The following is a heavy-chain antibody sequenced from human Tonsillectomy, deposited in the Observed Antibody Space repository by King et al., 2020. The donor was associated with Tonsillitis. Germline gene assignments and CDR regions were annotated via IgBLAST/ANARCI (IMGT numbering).Heavy chain of an antibody. V-gene: IGHV4-30-4*01. CDR3: ARERFDFWTGYYSYFDS. J-gene: IGHJ4*02. CDR2: IYYSGST. Sequence: QLQESGPGLVKPSQTLSLTCTVSGGSISRGDYYWSWIRQPPGKGLEWIGYIYYSGSTYYNPSLKSRVMISVDMSKNQLSLKLTSVTAADTAMYYCARERFDFWTGYYSYFDSWGQGTLVTVSS. CDR1: GGSISRGDYY. D-gene: IGHD3/OR15-3a*01.